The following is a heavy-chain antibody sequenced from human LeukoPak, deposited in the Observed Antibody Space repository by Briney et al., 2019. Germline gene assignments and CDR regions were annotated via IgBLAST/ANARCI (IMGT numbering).Heavy chain of an antibody. Sequence: PGGSLRLSCAASGFTVSSNYMSWVRQAPGKGLEWVSGISGSGGSAYYADSVKGRFTISRDNSKNTLYLQMNSLRAEDTAVYYCARDTCSSTSCLDYWGQGTLVTVSS. V-gene: IGHV3-53*01. CDR3: ARDTCSSTSCLDY. J-gene: IGHJ4*02. CDR1: GFTVSSNY. CDR2: ISGSGGSA. D-gene: IGHD2-2*01.